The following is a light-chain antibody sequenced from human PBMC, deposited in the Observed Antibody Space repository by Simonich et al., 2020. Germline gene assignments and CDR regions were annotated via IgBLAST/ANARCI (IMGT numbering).Light chain of an antibody. J-gene: IGLJ3*02. CDR1: SSDVGGYKD. CDR2: DVS. Sequence: QFALTQPASVYGSPGQSITISGTGTSSDVGGYKDVSWYQQHPGKSPKLMIYDVSKRPSGLPDRFSGSKSGNTASLTISGLQAEDEADYYCSSYAGSNNWVFGGGTKLTVL. V-gene: IGLV2-8*01. CDR3: SSYAGSNNWV.